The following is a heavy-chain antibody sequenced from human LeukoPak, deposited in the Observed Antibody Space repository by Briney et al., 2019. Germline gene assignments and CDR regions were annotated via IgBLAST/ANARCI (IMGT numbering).Heavy chain of an antibody. V-gene: IGHV3-30*02. J-gene: IGHJ4*02. Sequence: GGSLRLSCAASGFTFSSYGMHWVRQAPGKGLEWVAFIRYDGSNKYYADSVKGRFTISRDNSKNTLYLQMNSPRAEDTAVYYCAKVLGVYCSSTSCYRRLDYWGQGTLVTVSS. D-gene: IGHD2-2*01. CDR3: AKVLGVYCSSTSCYRRLDY. CDR1: GFTFSSYG. CDR2: IRYDGSNK.